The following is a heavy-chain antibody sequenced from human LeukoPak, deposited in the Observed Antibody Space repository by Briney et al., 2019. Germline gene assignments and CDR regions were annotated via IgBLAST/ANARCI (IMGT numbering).Heavy chain of an antibody. D-gene: IGHD6-13*01. Sequence: SETLSLTCTVSGGSISGYYWSWIRQPPGKGLEWIDYITYSGGTNYNPSLKSRVTMSVDTSKNQFSLRLSSVTAADTAVYYCARHGSSYSFDCWGQGILVTVSS. CDR2: ITYSGGT. CDR3: ARHGSSYSFDC. V-gene: IGHV4-59*08. CDR1: GGSISGYY. J-gene: IGHJ4*02.